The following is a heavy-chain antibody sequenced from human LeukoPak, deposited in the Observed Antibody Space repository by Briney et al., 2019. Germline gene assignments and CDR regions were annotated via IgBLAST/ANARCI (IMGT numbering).Heavy chain of an antibody. Sequence: GGSLRLSCAASGFTFSGYGMSWVRQAPGKGLECVSGTSGSGGSTYYADSVKGRFTISRDNSKNTLSLQMNTLRADDTAVYYCAKGGLGSAFDFWGQGTLVTVSS. V-gene: IGHV3-23*01. CDR2: TSGSGGST. CDR3: AKGGLGSAFDF. CDR1: GFTFSGYG. J-gene: IGHJ4*02. D-gene: IGHD3/OR15-3a*01.